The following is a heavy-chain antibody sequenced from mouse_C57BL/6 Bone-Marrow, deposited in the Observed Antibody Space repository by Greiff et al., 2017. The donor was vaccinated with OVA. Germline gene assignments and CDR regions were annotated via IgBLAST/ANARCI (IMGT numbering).Heavy chain of an antibody. Sequence: QVQLQQSGAELVKPGASVKISCKASGYAFSSYWMNWVKQRPGKGLEWIGQIYPGDGDTNYNGKFKGKATLTADKSSSTAYMQLSSLTSEDSAVYFCARGRAYGSSYYWYFDVWGTGTTVTVSS. CDR2: IYPGDGDT. J-gene: IGHJ1*03. D-gene: IGHD1-1*01. V-gene: IGHV1-80*01. CDR3: ARGRAYGSSYYWYFDV. CDR1: GYAFSSYW.